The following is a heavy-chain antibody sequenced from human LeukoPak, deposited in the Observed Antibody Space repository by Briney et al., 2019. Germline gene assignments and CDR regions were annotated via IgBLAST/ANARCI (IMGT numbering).Heavy chain of an antibody. CDR3: ARLAPARDAFDI. Sequence: PSETLSLTCTVSGGSISSYYWSWIRQPPGKGLEWIGYIYYSGSTNYNPSLKSRVTISVDTSKNQFSLKLSSVTAADTAVYYCARLAPARDAFDIWGQGTMVTVSS. CDR2: IYYSGST. J-gene: IGHJ3*02. V-gene: IGHV4-59*08. CDR1: GGSISSYY. D-gene: IGHD5-12*01.